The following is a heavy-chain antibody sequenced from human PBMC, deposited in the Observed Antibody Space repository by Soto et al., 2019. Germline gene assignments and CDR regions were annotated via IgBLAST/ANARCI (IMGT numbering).Heavy chain of an antibody. J-gene: IGHJ6*01. Sequence: ASVKVSCKASGYTFTGYYMHWVRQAPGQGLEWMGWINPNSGGTNYAQKFQGWVTMTRDTSISTAYMELSRLRSDDTAVYYCAREVVVVPAAPYRSSSSYGMQFWGQ. CDR2: INPNSGGT. D-gene: IGHD2-2*01. CDR1: GYTFTGYY. CDR3: AREVVVVPAAPYRSSSSYGMQF. V-gene: IGHV1-2*04.